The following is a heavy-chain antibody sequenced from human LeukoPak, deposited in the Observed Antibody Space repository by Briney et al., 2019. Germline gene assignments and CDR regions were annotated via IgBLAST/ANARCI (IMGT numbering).Heavy chain of an antibody. CDR2: ISYDGSNE. CDR3: ARRKDFDY. J-gene: IGHJ4*02. CDR1: GFTFSSYA. Sequence: GGSLGLSCAASGFTFSSYAMHWVRQAPGKGPEWVAVISYDGSNEYYADSVKGRFTISRDNSKNTLYLQMNSLRAEDTAVYYCARRKDFDYWGQGTLVTVSS. V-gene: IGHV3-30-3*01.